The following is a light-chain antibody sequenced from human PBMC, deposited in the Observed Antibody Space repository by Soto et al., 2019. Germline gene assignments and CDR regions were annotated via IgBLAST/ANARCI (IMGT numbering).Light chain of an antibody. CDR1: QSVSID. Sequence: EIVMTQSPATLSVSPGERATLSCRASQSVSIDLAWYQQKPGHAPRLLIYGASTRATGIPARFSGSGSGTEFTLTISSLQSEDFGVYYCQQCNNWPRTFGQGTKLDIK. CDR3: QQCNNWPRT. J-gene: IGKJ2*01. CDR2: GAS. V-gene: IGKV3-15*01.